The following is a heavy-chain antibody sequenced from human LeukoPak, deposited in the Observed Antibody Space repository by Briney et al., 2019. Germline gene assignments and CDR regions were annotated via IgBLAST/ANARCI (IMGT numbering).Heavy chain of an antibody. J-gene: IGHJ3*02. CDR3: AIVCPSCPLDAFDI. V-gene: IGHV1-69*01. CDR1: EGTFSSYA. D-gene: IGHD2-2*01. Sequence: SVKVSCKASEGTFSSYAISWVRQAPGQGLEWMGGIIPIFGTANYAQKFQGRVTITADESTSTAYMELSSLRSEDTAVYYCAIVCPSCPLDAFDIWGQGTMVTVSS. CDR2: IIPIFGTA.